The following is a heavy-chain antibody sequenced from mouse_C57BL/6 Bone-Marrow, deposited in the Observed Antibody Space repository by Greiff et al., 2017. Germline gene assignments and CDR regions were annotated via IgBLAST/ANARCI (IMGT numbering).Heavy chain of an antibody. V-gene: IGHV1-55*01. Sequence: QVQLQQPGAELVKPGASVTMSCKASGYTFTSYWITWVKQRPGQGLEWIGDIYPGSGSTNYNEKFKSKATLTVDTSSSTAYMQLSSLTSEGSAVYYCARPYYSNYWYFDVWGTGTTVTVSS. D-gene: IGHD2-5*01. CDR2: IYPGSGST. J-gene: IGHJ1*03. CDR3: ARPYYSNYWYFDV. CDR1: GYTFTSYW.